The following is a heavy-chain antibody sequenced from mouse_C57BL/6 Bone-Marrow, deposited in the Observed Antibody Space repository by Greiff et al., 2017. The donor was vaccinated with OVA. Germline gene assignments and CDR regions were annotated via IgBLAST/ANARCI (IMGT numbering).Heavy chain of an antibody. CDR2: ISSGGDYI. D-gene: IGHD2-4*01. CDR1: GFTFSSYA. Sequence: EVKLQESGEGLVKPGGSLKLSCAASGFTFSSYAMSWVRQTPEKRLEWVAYISSGGDYIYYADTVKGRFTISRDNARNTLYLQMSSLKSEDTAMYYCTRIYYDYGHFDYWGQGTTLTVSS. V-gene: IGHV5-9-1*02. J-gene: IGHJ2*01. CDR3: TRIYYDYGHFDY.